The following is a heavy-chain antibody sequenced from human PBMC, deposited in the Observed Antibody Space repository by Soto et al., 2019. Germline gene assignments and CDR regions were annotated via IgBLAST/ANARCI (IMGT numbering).Heavy chain of an antibody. CDR3: GRGDYANAFDI. CDR1: GGSISSGGYS. V-gene: IGHV4-30-2*01. Sequence: QLQLQESGSGLVTPSQTLSLTCAVSGGSISSGGYSWNWIRQPPGKGLEWIGNIYHSGSTYYNASRKRRVTISVDRSKNQFSLKLSSVTAADTAVYYCGRGDYANAFDIWGQGTMVTVSS. D-gene: IGHD4-17*01. J-gene: IGHJ3*02. CDR2: IYHSGST.